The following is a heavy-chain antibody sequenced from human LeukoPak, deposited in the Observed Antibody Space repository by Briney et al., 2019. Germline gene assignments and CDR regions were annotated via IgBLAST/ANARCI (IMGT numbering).Heavy chain of an antibody. CDR1: GGSISSQY. D-gene: IGHD2-2*02. J-gene: IGHJ6*03. Sequence: SETLSLTCSVSGGSISSQYWSWIRQLPGKGLEWIGYIYYSGSTNYNPSLKSRVTISVDTSKNQFSLKLSSVTAADTAVYYCARALGYCSSTSCYTALYYYYMDVWGKGTTVTVSS. V-gene: IGHV4-59*11. CDR2: IYYSGST. CDR3: ARALGYCSSTSCYTALYYYYMDV.